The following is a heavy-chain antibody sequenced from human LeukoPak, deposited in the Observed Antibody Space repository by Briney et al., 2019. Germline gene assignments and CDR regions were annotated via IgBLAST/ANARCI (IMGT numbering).Heavy chain of an antibody. CDR2: INHSGST. CDR1: GGSFSGYY. D-gene: IGHD3-3*01. J-gene: IGHJ4*02. Sequence: PETLSLTCAVYGGSFSGYYWSWIRQPPGKGLEWIGEINHSGSTNYNPSLKSRVTISVDTSKNQFSLKLSSVTAADTAVYYCARRDFWGQGTLVTVSS. V-gene: IGHV4-34*01. CDR3: ARRDF.